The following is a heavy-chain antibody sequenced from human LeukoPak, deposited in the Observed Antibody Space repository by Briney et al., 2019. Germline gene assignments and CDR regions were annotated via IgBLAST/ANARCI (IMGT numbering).Heavy chain of an antibody. CDR1: GGSISSGDYY. CDR3: ARRSIVVVPAAPFDY. Sequence: SQTLSLTCTVSGGSISSGDYYWSWIRQPPGKGLEWIGYFYYSGSTYYNPSLKSRVTISVDTSKTQFSLKLSSVTAADTAVYYCARRSIVVVPAAPFDYWGQGTLVTVSS. J-gene: IGHJ4*02. CDR2: FYYSGST. V-gene: IGHV4-30-4*01. D-gene: IGHD2-2*01.